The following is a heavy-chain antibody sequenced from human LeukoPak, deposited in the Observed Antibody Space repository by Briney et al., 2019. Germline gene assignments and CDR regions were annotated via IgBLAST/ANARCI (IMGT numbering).Heavy chain of an antibody. CDR2: IYYSGST. V-gene: IGHV4-59*08. Sequence: SETLSLTCTVSGGSISSYYWSWIRQPPGKGLEWIGYIYYSGSTNYNPSLKSRVTISVDTSKNQFSLKLSSVTAAGTAVYFCARRTSSNYVDYWGQGTLVTVSS. CDR1: GGSISSYY. D-gene: IGHD4-11*01. CDR3: ARRTSSNYVDY. J-gene: IGHJ4*02.